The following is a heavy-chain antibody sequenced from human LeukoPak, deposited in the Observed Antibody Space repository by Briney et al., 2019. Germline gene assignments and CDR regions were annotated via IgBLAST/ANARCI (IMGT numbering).Heavy chain of an antibody. CDR2: IYTSGST. CDR3: AREVYGSGSYYPDY. V-gene: IGHV4-39*07. D-gene: IGHD3-10*01. CDR1: GGSISSSSYY. Sequence: SETLSLTCTVSGGSISSSSYYWGWIRQPPGKGLEWIGRIYTSGSTNYNPSLKSRVTISVDTSKNQFSLKLSSVTAADTAVYYCAREVYGSGSYYPDYWGQGTLVTVSS. J-gene: IGHJ4*02.